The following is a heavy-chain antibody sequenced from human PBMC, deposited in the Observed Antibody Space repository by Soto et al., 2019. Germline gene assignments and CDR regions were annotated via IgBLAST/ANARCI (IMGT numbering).Heavy chain of an antibody. Sequence: GGSLRLSCAASGFTFSSYSMNWVRQAPGKGLEWVSYISSSSSTIYYADPVKGRFTISRDNAKNSLYLQMNSLRAEDTAVYYCARDGYCSGGSCYSNYYYHYMDVWGKGTTVTVSS. D-gene: IGHD2-15*01. J-gene: IGHJ6*03. CDR1: GFTFSSYS. CDR3: ARDGYCSGGSCYSNYYYHYMDV. V-gene: IGHV3-48*01. CDR2: ISSSSSTI.